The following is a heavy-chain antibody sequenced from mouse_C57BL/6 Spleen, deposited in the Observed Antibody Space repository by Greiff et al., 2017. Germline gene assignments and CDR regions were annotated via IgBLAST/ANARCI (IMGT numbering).Heavy chain of an antibody. Sequence: VQLQQPGAELVKPGASVKMSCKASGYTFTSYWITWVEQRPGQGLEWIGDIYPGSGSTNYNEKFKSKATLTVDKSSSTAYMHVSSLTSEGSAVYYCARRRGGVDYWGQGTTLTVSS. V-gene: IGHV1-55*01. CDR1: GYTFTSYW. J-gene: IGHJ2*01. CDR3: ARRRGGVDY. CDR2: IYPGSGST.